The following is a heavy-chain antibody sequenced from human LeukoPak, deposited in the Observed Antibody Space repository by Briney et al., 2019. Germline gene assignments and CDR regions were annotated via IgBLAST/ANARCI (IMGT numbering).Heavy chain of an antibody. CDR3: ARLLQRQLDY. D-gene: IGHD1-1*01. CDR2: IYSGGST. CDR1: GFTVSGNN. J-gene: IGHJ4*02. Sequence: PGGSLRLSCAASGFTVSGNNMSWVRQAPGKGLEWVSLIYSGGSTYYADSVKGRFTISRDNSKNTLYLQMNSLRAEDTAVYYCARLLQRQLDYWGQGTLVTVSS. V-gene: IGHV3-66*02.